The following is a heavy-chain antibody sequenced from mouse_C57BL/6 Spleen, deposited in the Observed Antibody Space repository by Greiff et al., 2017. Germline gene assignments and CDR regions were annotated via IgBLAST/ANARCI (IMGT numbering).Heavy chain of an antibody. V-gene: IGHV7-3*01. Sequence: EVKLVESGGGLVQPGGSLSLSCAASGFTFNDYYMSWVRQPPGKALEWLGIIRNKANGYTTEYSASVTGRFTISRDNSQSILYLQMNALRAEDSATYYCARSPPYYSNGGFAYWGQGTLVTVSA. CDR3: ARSPPYYSNGGFAY. J-gene: IGHJ3*01. D-gene: IGHD2-5*01. CDR2: IRNKANGYTT. CDR1: GFTFNDYY.